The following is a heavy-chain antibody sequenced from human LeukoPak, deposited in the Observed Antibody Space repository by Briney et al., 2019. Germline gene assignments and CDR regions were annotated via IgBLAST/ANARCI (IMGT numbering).Heavy chain of an antibody. CDR2: IRYDGSNK. CDR1: GFTFSSYG. CDR3: AKDLLDTAMIDY. J-gene: IGHJ4*02. V-gene: IGHV3-30*02. D-gene: IGHD5-18*01. Sequence: PGGSLRLSCAASGFTFSSYGMHWVHQAPGKGLEWVAFIRYDGSNKYYADSVKGRFTISRDNSKNTLYLQMNSLRAEDTAVYYCAKDLLDTAMIDYWGQGTLVTVSS.